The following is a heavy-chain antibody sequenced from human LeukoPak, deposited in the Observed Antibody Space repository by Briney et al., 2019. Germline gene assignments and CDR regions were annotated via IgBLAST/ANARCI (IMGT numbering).Heavy chain of an antibody. V-gene: IGHV1-2*04. CDR2: INPNSGGT. Sequence: GASVKVSCKASGYTFTGYYMHWVRQAPGQGLEWMGWINPNSGGTNYAQKFQGWVTMTRDTSISTAYMELSRLRSDDTAVYYCAREWGYYGSGSYYTVGPWGQGTLVTVSS. D-gene: IGHD3-10*01. CDR1: GYTFTGYY. CDR3: AREWGYYGSGSYYTVGP. J-gene: IGHJ5*02.